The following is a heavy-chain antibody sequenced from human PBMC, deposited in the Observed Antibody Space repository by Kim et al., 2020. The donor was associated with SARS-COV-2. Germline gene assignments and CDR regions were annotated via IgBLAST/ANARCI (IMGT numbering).Heavy chain of an antibody. CDR1: GFTFSSYW. J-gene: IGHJ6*02. D-gene: IGHD1-26*01. CDR3: ARGVGGSYYEYYYGMDV. CDR2: IKQDGSEK. V-gene: IGHV3-7*01. Sequence: GGSLRLSCAASGFTFSSYWMSWVRQAPGKGLEWVANIKQDGSEKYYVDSVKGRFTISRDNAKNSLYLQMNSLRAEDTAVYYCARGVGGSYYEYYYGMDVWGQGTTVTVSS.